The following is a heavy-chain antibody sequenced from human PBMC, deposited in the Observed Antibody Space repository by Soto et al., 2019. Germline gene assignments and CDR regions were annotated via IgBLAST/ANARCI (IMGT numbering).Heavy chain of an antibody. V-gene: IGHV1-69*12. D-gene: IGHD2-15*01. CDR2: IIPIFGTA. CDR3: ARDSIVVVVAATYYYYGMDV. Sequence: QVQLVQSGAEVKKPGSSVKVSCKASGGTFSSYAISWVRQAPGQGLEWMGGIIPIFGTANYAQKFQGRVTITADESKSTAYMELGSLRSEDKAVYYCARDSIVVVVAATYYYYGMDVWGQGTTVTVSS. CDR1: GGTFSSYA. J-gene: IGHJ6*02.